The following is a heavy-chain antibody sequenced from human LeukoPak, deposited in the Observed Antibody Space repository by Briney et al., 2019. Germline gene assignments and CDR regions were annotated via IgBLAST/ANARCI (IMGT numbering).Heavy chain of an antibody. CDR2: IYYNGNT. J-gene: IGHJ3*02. CDR1: GGSISSGSSY. Sequence: SETLSLTCIVSGGSISSGSSYWSWIRQHPGKGLEWIGHIYYNGNTYHNPSLKSRITMSVDTSKNQFSLKLSSVTAADTAVYYCARGSSLGYYDFWSGYYVDAFDIWGQGTMVTVSS. V-gene: IGHV4-31*03. D-gene: IGHD3-3*01. CDR3: ARGSSLGYYDFWSGYYVDAFDI.